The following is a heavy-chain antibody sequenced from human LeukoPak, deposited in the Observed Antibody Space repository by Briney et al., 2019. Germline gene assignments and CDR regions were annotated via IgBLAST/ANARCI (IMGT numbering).Heavy chain of an antibody. J-gene: IGHJ4*02. D-gene: IGHD3-3*01. CDR1: GFTFSSYA. Sequence: PGGSLRLSCAASGFTFSSYAMSWVRQAPGKGLEWVSAISGSGGSTYYADSVKGRFTISRDNSKNTLYLQMNSLRAEDTAVYYCARDRRDTIFGVVIGANFDYWGQGTLVTVSS. CDR2: ISGSGGST. V-gene: IGHV3-23*01. CDR3: ARDRRDTIFGVVIGANFDY.